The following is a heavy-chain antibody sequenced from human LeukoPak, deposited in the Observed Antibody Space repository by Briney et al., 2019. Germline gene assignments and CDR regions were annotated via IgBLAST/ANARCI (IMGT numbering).Heavy chain of an antibody. D-gene: IGHD4-17*01. CDR2: INPNSGGT. Sequence: GASVTVSCKASGYTFTGYYMHWVRQAPGQGLEWMGWINPNSGGTNYAQKFQGRVTMTRDTSISTAYMELSRLRSDDTAVYYCARADYGDYLGPFDYWGQGTLVTVSS. J-gene: IGHJ4*02. CDR1: GYTFTGYY. V-gene: IGHV1-2*02. CDR3: ARADYGDYLGPFDY.